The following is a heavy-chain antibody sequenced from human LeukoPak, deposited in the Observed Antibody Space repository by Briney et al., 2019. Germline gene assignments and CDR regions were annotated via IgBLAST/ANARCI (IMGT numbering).Heavy chain of an antibody. CDR3: GKGPVSD. D-gene: IGHD6-19*01. V-gene: IGHV3-23*01. CDR1: GFPFNTQD. J-gene: IGHJ4*02. Sequence: GGSLRLSCAASGFPFNTQDMRWVRQAPGKGLEWVSSITIAGGTFYADSVRGRFTISRDNSKNTLDLQMNSLRVDDTAVYYCGKGPVSDWGQGTLVTVSS. CDR2: ITIAGGT.